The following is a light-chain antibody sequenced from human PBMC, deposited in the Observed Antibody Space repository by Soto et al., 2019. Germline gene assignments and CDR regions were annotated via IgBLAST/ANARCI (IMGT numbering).Light chain of an antibody. J-gene: IGKJ2*01. Sequence: EIVMTQSPATLSVSPGERATLSCRASQSVSSNLAWYQQKPGQAPRLLIYGASTRATGIPARFSGSGSGTAFTLTISSLKYEDFEVYYCQQYNNWPYTFGQGTKLEIK. V-gene: IGKV3-15*01. CDR2: GAS. CDR1: QSVSSN. CDR3: QQYNNWPYT.